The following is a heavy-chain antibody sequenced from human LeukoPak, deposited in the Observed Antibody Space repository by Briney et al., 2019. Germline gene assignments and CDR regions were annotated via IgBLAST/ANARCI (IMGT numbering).Heavy chain of an antibody. V-gene: IGHV4-39*07. CDR2: IYYSGST. CDR1: GGSISSSSYY. D-gene: IGHD3-22*01. Sequence: SETLSLTCTVSGGSISSSSYYWGWIRQPPGKGLEWIGSIYYSGSTYYNPSLKSRVTISVDTSKNQFSLKLSSVTAADTAVYYCARADSGSEWLLPKSWGQGTMVTVSS. J-gene: IGHJ3*01. CDR3: ARADSGSEWLLPKS.